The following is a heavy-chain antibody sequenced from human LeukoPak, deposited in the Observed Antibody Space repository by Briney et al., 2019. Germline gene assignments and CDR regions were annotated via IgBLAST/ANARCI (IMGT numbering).Heavy chain of an antibody. V-gene: IGHV4-59*08. Sequence: PSETLSLTCTVSGGSTSIYYWSWIRQPPGKGLEWIGYIFYSGTTNYNPSLKSRVIISVDTSKNQFSLKLSSVTAADTAVYYCARYDRLYYYGMDVWGQGTTVTVSS. J-gene: IGHJ6*02. D-gene: IGHD3-22*01. CDR2: IFYSGTT. CDR3: ARYDRLYYYGMDV. CDR1: GGSTSIYY.